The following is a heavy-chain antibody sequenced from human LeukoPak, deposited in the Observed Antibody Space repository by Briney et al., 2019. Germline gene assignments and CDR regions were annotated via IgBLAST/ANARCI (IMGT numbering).Heavy chain of an antibody. CDR2: INPSGGST. Sequence: ASVKVSCKASGYTFTSYYMHWVRQAPGQGLEWMGIINPSGGSTSYAQKFQGRVTMTRDMSTSTVYMELSSLRFEDTAVYYCARGWGEMATIGEYFDYWGQGTLVTVSS. D-gene: IGHD5-24*01. CDR3: ARGWGEMATIGEYFDY. V-gene: IGHV1-46*01. CDR1: GYTFTSYY. J-gene: IGHJ4*02.